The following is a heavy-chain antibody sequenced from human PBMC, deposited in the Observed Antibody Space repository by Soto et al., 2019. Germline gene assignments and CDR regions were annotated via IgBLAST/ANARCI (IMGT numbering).Heavy chain of an antibody. CDR1: GYTFTSYG. CDR3: ARGSYYDFWSGYTEKYYFDY. Sequence: GASVKVSCKASGYTFTSYGISWVRQAPGQGLEWMGWISAYNGNTNYAQKLQGRVTMTTDTSTSTAYMELRSLRSDDTAVYYCARGSYYDFWSGYTEKYYFDYWGQGTLVTVS. CDR2: ISAYNGNT. V-gene: IGHV1-18*01. J-gene: IGHJ4*02. D-gene: IGHD3-3*01.